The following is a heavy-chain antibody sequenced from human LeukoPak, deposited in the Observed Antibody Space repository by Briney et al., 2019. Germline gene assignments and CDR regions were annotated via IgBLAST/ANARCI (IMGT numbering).Heavy chain of an antibody. CDR3: AKGSRTVTTTMEFDY. D-gene: IGHD4-17*01. CDR1: GFTFSSYG. Sequence: PGGSLRLSCAASGFTFSSYGMHWVRQAPGKGLEWVAFIRYDGSNKYYADSVKGRFTISRDNSKNTLYLQMNSLRAEDTAVYYCAKGSRTVTTTMEFDYWGQGTLVTVSS. J-gene: IGHJ4*02. V-gene: IGHV3-30*02. CDR2: IRYDGSNK.